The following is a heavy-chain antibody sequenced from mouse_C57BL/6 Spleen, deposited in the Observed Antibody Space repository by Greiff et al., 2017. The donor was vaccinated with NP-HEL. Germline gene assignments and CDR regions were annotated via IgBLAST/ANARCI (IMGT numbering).Heavy chain of an antibody. J-gene: IGHJ4*01. D-gene: IGHD1-1*01. CDR2: INPNNGGT. Sequence: EVQLQQSGPELVKPGASVKIPCKASGYTFTDYNMDWVKQSHGKSLEWIGDINPNNGGTIYNQKFKGKATLTVDKSSSTAYMELRSLTSEDTAVYYCATIDYYGSGYAMDYWGQGTSVTVSS. CDR3: ATIDYYGSGYAMDY. V-gene: IGHV1-18*01. CDR1: GYTFTDYN.